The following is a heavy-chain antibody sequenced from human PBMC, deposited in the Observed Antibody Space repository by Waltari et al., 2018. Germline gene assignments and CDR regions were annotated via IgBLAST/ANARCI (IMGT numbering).Heavy chain of an antibody. CDR2: IYYFGNT. J-gene: IGHJ5*02. V-gene: IGHV4-39*01. Sequence: QLRLQESGPGLVKPSVSLSLPCTVPGGSISSTNYYWGWIRQPPGKGLEWIGSIYYFGNTYSKPSPKSRVTMSADTSKNQFSLKLSSVTAADTAVYYCARHQDWVVVSATWFDPWGQGTLVTVSS. CDR1: GGSISSTNYY. D-gene: IGHD2-21*02. CDR3: ARHQDWVVVSATWFDP.